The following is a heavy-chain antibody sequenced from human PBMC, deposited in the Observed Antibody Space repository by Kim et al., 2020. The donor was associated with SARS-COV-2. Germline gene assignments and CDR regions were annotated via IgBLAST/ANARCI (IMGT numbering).Heavy chain of an antibody. CDR3: TTDGSSVYYYYGMDV. J-gene: IGHJ6*02. Sequence: APVKGRFTITRDDSKNPQYLQMNSLNTEDTAVYYCTTDGSSVYYYYGMDVWGQGTTVTVSS. V-gene: IGHV3-15*01.